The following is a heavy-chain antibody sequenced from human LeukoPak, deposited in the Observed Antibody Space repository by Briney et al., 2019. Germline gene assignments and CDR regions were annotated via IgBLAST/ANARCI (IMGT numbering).Heavy chain of an antibody. V-gene: IGHV1-46*01. CDR1: GYTFTSYY. J-gene: IGHJ5*02. Sequence: ASVKVSCTASGYTFTSYYMHWVRQAPGQGLEWMGIINPSGGSTSYAQKFQGRVTMTRDTSTSTVYMELSSLRSDDTAVYYCARAGGRSWFDPWGQGTLVTVSS. CDR2: INPSGGST. CDR3: ARAGGRSWFDP.